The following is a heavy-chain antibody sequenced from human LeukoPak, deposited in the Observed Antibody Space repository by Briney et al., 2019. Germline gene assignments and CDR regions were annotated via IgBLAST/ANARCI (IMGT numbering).Heavy chain of an antibody. CDR2: IWYDGSNK. CDR1: GFTFNTYG. V-gene: IGHV3-33*01. D-gene: IGHD3-10*01. CDR3: ARVGWFGEFRGAFDF. J-gene: IGHJ3*01. Sequence: GRSLRLSCAASGFTFNTYGMLWVRQAPGKGLEWVAVIWYDGSNKYYVDSVKGRFTISRDNSKNTLYLQMNSLRAEDTAVYYCARVGWFGEFRGAFDFLGEGTMVTVSS.